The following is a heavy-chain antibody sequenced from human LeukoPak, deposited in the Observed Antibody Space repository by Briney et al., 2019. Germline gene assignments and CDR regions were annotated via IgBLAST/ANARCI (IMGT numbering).Heavy chain of an antibody. CDR3: ARDRPVGWELLSEKDAFDI. CDR1: GFTFSDYY. Sequence: GGSLRLSCAASGFTFSDYYMSWIRQAPGKGLEWVSYISSSGSTIYYADSVKGRFTISRDNAKNSLYLQMNSLRAEDTAVYYCARDRPVGWELLSEKDAFDIWGQGTMVTVSS. CDR2: ISSSGSTI. V-gene: IGHV3-11*04. J-gene: IGHJ3*02. D-gene: IGHD1-26*01.